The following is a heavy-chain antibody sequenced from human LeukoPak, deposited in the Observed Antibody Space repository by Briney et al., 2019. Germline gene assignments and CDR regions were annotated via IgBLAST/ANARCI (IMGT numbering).Heavy chain of an antibody. CDR1: GFTFSSYS. CDR3: AKVVRMAAAGDY. Sequence: TGGSLRLSCAASGFTFSSYSMNWVRQAPGKGLEWVSAISGSGGSTYYADSVKGRFTISRDNSKNTLYLQMNSLRAEDTAVYYCAKVVRMAAAGDYWGQGTLVTVSS. CDR2: ISGSGGST. V-gene: IGHV3-23*01. J-gene: IGHJ4*02. D-gene: IGHD6-13*01.